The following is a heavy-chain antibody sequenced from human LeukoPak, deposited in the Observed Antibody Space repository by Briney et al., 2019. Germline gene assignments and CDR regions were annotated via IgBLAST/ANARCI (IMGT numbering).Heavy chain of an antibody. CDR2: IKEDGSGR. J-gene: IGHJ4*02. CDR1: GFSSRNFW. V-gene: IGHV3-7*01. CDR3: ARGTGWIFDY. D-gene: IGHD6-19*01. Sequence: GGSLRLSCAASGFSSRNFWMTWVRQAPGKGLEWVANIKEDGSGRDYVDSVKGRFTISIDNAKNSLHLQMNSLTAEDTAVYYCARGTGWIFDYWGQGTLVTVSS.